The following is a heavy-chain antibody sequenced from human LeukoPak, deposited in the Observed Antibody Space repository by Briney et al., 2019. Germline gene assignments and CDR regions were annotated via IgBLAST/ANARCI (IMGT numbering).Heavy chain of an antibody. CDR1: GFTFSNYW. D-gene: IGHD2-15*01. CDR2: IKPSGSEK. J-gene: IGHJ4*02. V-gene: IGHV3-7*01. Sequence: GGSLRLSCEGSGFTFSNYWMTWVRQAPEKGLEWVANIKPSGSEKHYADSVEGRFTISRDNAKNSLYLQMNSLRAEDTAVYYCARYCSGGSCFDYWGQGTLVTVSS. CDR3: ARYCSGGSCFDY.